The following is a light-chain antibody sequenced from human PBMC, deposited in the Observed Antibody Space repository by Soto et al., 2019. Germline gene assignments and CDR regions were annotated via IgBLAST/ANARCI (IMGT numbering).Light chain of an antibody. Sequence: EIVMTQSPATLSVSPGERATLSCRASQSVINNLAWYQQKPGQAPRLLIFSASTRVRGIPARFSGSGSGTEFTLTISSLQSEDFAIYYCQQYSDWPSGTFGGGTKVDI. CDR1: QSVINN. CDR3: QQYSDWPSGT. CDR2: SAS. V-gene: IGKV3-15*01. J-gene: IGKJ4*01.